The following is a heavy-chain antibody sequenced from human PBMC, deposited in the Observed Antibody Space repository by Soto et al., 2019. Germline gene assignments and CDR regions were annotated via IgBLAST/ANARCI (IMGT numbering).Heavy chain of an antibody. CDR3: ARDSRIYCTSASCHSYFDS. CDR2: IIPVFGTI. V-gene: IGHV1-69*13. J-gene: IGHJ4*02. CDR1: GFNFPSYG. D-gene: IGHD2-2*01. Sequence: GASVKVSCKTSGFNFPSYGITWVRQAPGQGLEWLGGIIPVFGTINNAQKFQGRVTITADESTATAYMELSGLTSEDTAVYFCARDSRIYCTSASCHSYFDSWGQGTLVTVSS.